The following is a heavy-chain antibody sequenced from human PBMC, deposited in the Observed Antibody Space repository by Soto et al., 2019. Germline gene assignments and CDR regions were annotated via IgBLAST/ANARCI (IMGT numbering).Heavy chain of an antibody. CDR2: IYYSGST. CDR3: AREVGRLSWFDP. Sequence: SETLSLTFTVSGGSISSYYWSWIRQPPGKGLERIGYIYYSGSTNYNPSLKSRVTISVDTSKNQFSLKLSSVTAADTAVYYCAREVGRLSWFDPWGQGTLVTVSS. V-gene: IGHV4-59*01. CDR1: GGSISSYY. J-gene: IGHJ5*02. D-gene: IGHD6-25*01.